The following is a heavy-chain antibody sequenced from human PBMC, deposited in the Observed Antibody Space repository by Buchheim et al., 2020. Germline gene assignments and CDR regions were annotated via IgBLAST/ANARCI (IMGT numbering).Heavy chain of an antibody. D-gene: IGHD5-18*01. V-gene: IGHV3-21*01. CDR2: ISSYSTYI. J-gene: IGHJ5*02. CDR3: ASSMVDTAMITPHS. CDR1: GFTFSNYN. Sequence: EVQLVESGGGLVKPGGSLRLSCVVSGFTFSNYNMNWVRQAPGKGLEWVSSISSYSTYIHYAASVKGRFTISRDNAKNSLYLQMNSLRAEETAIYYCASSMVDTAMITPHSWGQGIL.